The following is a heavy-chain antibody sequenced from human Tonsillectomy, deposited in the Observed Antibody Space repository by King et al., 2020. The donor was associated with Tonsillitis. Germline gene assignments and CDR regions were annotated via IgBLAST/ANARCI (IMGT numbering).Heavy chain of an antibody. V-gene: IGHV4-30-4*07. Sequence: VQLQESGPGLVKPSQTLSLTCAVSGGFISSGGYSWSWIRQPPGKGLEWIGYIYNSGSTDYNPSLKSRVTISVDTSKNQFSLKVSSVTAADTAVYYCARDRGIAAAEYNWFDPWGQGTLVTVSS. D-gene: IGHD6-13*01. CDR1: GGFISSGGYS. CDR2: IYNSGST. CDR3: ARDRGIAAAEYNWFDP. J-gene: IGHJ5*02.